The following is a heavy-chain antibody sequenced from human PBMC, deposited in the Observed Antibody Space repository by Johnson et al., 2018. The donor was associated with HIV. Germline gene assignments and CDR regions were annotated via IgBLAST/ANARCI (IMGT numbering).Heavy chain of an antibody. Sequence: QVQLVESGGGVVQPGGSLRLSCAASGFTFSSYGMHWVRQAPGKGLEWVAFIRYDGSNKSYADSVKGRFTISRDNSKNTLYLQMNSLRAEDTALYYCARAPGYSRAFDIWGQGTMVTVSS. J-gene: IGHJ3*02. D-gene: IGHD5-18*01. CDR3: ARAPGYSRAFDI. V-gene: IGHV3-30*02. CDR1: GFTFSSYG. CDR2: IRYDGSNK.